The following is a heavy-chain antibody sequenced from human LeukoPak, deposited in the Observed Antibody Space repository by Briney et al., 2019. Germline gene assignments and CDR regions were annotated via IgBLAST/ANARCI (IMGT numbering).Heavy chain of an antibody. V-gene: IGHV3-23*01. Sequence: PGGSLRLSCAASGFTVSSNYMSWVRQAPGKGLEWVSVISGSGGSTYYAVSVKGRFTISRDNSKNTLYLQMNSLRADDTAVYYCAKALYSSSWYSFDYWGQGTLVTVSS. J-gene: IGHJ4*02. D-gene: IGHD6-13*01. CDR1: GFTVSSNY. CDR2: ISGSGGST. CDR3: AKALYSSSWYSFDY.